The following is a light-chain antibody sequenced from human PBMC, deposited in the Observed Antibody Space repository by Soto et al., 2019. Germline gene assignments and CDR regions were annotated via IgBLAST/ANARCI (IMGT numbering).Light chain of an antibody. CDR2: GAS. V-gene: IGKV3-20*01. J-gene: IGKJ2*01. Sequence: EIVLTQSPGSLSLSPGERATLSCRASQRVSNNLVAWYQQKSGQAPRHLISGASTRATGVSDRFSGSGCGPDFALTISRLEPEDVAVYYCLQYGDFYTFGKGTNLELK. CDR3: LQYGDFYT. CDR1: QRVSNNL.